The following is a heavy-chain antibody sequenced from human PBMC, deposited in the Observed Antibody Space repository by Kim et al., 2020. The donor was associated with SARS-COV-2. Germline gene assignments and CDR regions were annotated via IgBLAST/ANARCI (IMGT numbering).Heavy chain of an antibody. V-gene: IGHV1-69*05. Sequence: AQKFKGRVTITTDESTSTAYMELSSLRSEDTAVYYCARDPGSSGWEGFDYWGQGTLVTVSS. J-gene: IGHJ4*02. CDR3: ARDPGSSGWEGFDY. D-gene: IGHD6-19*01.